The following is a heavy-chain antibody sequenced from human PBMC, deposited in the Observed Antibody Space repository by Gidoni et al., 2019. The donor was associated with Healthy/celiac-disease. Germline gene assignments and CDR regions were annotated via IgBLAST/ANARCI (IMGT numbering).Heavy chain of an antibody. Sequence: QVQLQESGPGLVKPSQILSLTCTVSGGSISSGGYYWSWIRQHPGKGLEWIGYIYYSGSTYYNPSLKSRVTISVDTSKNQFSLKLSSVTAADTAVYYCARALRAAAGTRAFDYWGQGTLVTVSS. CDR1: GGSISSGGYY. CDR2: IYYSGST. V-gene: IGHV4-31*03. D-gene: IGHD6-13*01. J-gene: IGHJ4*02. CDR3: ARALRAAAGTRAFDY.